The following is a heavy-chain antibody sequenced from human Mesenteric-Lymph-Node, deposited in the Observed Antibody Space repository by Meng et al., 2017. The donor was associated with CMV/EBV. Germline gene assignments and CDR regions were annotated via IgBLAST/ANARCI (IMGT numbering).Heavy chain of an antibody. D-gene: IGHD5-18*01. J-gene: IGHJ4*02. CDR2: IKYDGSEK. CDR3: AGQRGDSPFAY. CDR1: GFTFSNSW. Sequence: GESLKISCGASGFTFSNSWMSWVRQAPGKGLEWVANIKYDGSEKYYVDSVKGRFTISRDNAKDSLYLQMNTLRAEDTAMYYCAGQRGDSPFAYWGQGTLVTVSS. V-gene: IGHV3-7*01.